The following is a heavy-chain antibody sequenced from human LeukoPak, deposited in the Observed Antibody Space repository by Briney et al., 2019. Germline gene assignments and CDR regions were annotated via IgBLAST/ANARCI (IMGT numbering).Heavy chain of an antibody. J-gene: IGHJ6*03. CDR2: INPSGGST. V-gene: IGHV1-46*01. CDR3: ARGPRITLVRGGQWYFYMDV. D-gene: IGHD3-10*01. CDR1: GYTFTSYY. Sequence: ASVKVSFKASGYTFTSYYIHWVRQAPGQGLEWMGIINPSGGSTNYAQKFQGRVTMTRDTSTSTVYMELSSLRSDDTAVYYCARGPRITLVRGGQWYFYMDVWGKGTTVTVSS.